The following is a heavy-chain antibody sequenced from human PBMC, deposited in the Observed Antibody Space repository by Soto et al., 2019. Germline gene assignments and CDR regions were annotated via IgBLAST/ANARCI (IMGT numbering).Heavy chain of an antibody. J-gene: IGHJ5*02. V-gene: IGHV1-69*01. Sequence: QVQLVQSGAEVKKPGSSVKVSCKASGGTFSRYAISWVRQAPGQGLEWMGGIIPNFATANYAQKFQGRVTITADESTSIAYMELSSLRSEDTAVYYCARGLKSGDYDPFYPWGQGTLVTSSS. CDR3: ARGLKSGDYDPFYP. CDR2: IIPNFATA. D-gene: IGHD4-17*01. CDR1: GGTFSRYA.